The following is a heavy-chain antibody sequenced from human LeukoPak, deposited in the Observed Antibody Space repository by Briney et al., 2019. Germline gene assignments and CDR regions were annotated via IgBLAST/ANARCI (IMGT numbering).Heavy chain of an antibody. V-gene: IGHV4-30-4*01. Sequence: PSETLSLTCAVYGGSLSGYYWRWIRQPPGKGLEWIGYIYYSGSTYYNPSLKSRVTISVDTSKNQFSLKLSSVTAADTAVYYCARADYYDSSGYYSDYWGQGTLVTVSS. CDR3: ARADYYDSSGYYSDY. D-gene: IGHD3-22*01. CDR1: GGSLSGYY. CDR2: IYYSGST. J-gene: IGHJ4*02.